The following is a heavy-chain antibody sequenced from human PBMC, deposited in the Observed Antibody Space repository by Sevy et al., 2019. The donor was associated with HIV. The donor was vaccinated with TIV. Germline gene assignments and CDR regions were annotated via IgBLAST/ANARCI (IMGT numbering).Heavy chain of an antibody. CDR2: FDPEDGET. J-gene: IGHJ4*02. Sequence: ASVKVSCKVSGYTLTELSMHWVRQAPGKGLEWMGGFDPEDGETIYEQKFQGRVTMTEDTSTDTAYMELGSLRSEDTAVYYCATVRYASSGFYLMGDYWGQGTLVTVSS. V-gene: IGHV1-24*01. CDR1: GYTLTELS. D-gene: IGHD3-22*01. CDR3: ATVRYASSGFYLMGDY.